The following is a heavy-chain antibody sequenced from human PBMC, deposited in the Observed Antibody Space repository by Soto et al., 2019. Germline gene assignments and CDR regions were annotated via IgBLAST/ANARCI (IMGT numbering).Heavy chain of an antibody. Sequence: QVQLQESGPGLVKPSQTLSLTCTVSGGSISSGGYYWSWIRQHPGKGLEWIGYIYYSGSTYYNPSLKIRVTISVDTSKNQFSLKLSSVTAADTAVYYCARGGVVGVAAGYYFDYWGQGTLVTVSS. V-gene: IGHV4-31*03. D-gene: IGHD2-15*01. CDR1: GGSISSGGYY. J-gene: IGHJ4*02. CDR3: ARGGVVGVAAGYYFDY. CDR2: IYYSGST.